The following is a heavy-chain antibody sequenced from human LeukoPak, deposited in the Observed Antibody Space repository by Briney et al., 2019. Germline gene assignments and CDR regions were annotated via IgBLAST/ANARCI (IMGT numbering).Heavy chain of an antibody. CDR2: IYYSGST. Sequence: SQTLSLTCTVSGGSISSGGYYWSWIRQHPGKGLEWIGYIYYSGSTYYNPSLKSRVTISVDTSKNQFSLKLSSVTAADTAVYYCGRDGYNHFNWFDPWGQGTLVTVSS. CDR3: GRDGYNHFNWFDP. V-gene: IGHV4-31*03. J-gene: IGHJ5*02. CDR1: GGSISSGGYY. D-gene: IGHD5-24*01.